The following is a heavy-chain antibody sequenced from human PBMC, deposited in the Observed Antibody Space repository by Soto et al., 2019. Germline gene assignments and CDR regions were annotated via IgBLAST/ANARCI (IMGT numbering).Heavy chain of an antibody. D-gene: IGHD2-15*01. CDR1: GGTLSSYA. CDR3: ARGDSPYYYYGMDV. CDR2: IIPIFGTA. V-gene: IGHV1-69*13. J-gene: IGHJ6*02. Sequence: SVKVSCKASGGTLSSYAISWVRQAPGQGLEWMGGIIPIFGTANYAQKFQGRVTITADESTSTAYMELSSLRSEDTAVYYCARGDSPYYYYGMDVWGQGTTVTVSS.